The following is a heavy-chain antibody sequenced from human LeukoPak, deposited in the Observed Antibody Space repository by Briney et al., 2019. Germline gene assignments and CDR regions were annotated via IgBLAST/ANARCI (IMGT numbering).Heavy chain of an antibody. Sequence: RGALRLSCAASGFTFSDYYMSWMREALGKGREWVSYISSSGSTIYYADSVKGRFTSSRDNAKNSLYLQMNSLRAEDTAVYYCARSIVVVAASFFDYWGQGTLVTVSS. V-gene: IGHV3-11*01. CDR3: ARSIVVVAASFFDY. J-gene: IGHJ4*02. CDR1: GFTFSDYY. D-gene: IGHD2-15*01. CDR2: ISSSGSTI.